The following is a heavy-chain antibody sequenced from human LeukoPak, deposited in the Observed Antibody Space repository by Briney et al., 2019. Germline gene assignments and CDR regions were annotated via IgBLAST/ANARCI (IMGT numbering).Heavy chain of an antibody. V-gene: IGHV4-30-4*01. CDR1: GGSISSGDYY. CDR2: IYYSGST. D-gene: IGHD6-19*01. CDR3: ARDWIAVAGTDAFDI. Sequence: SETLSLTCTVSGGSISSGDYYWSWIRQPPGKGLEWIGYIYYSGSTYYNPSLKSRVTISVDTSKNQFSLKLSSVTAADTAVYYCARDWIAVAGTDAFDIWGQGTMVTVPS. J-gene: IGHJ3*02.